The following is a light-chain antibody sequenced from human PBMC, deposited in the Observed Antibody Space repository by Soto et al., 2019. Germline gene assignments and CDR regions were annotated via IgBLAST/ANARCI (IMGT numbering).Light chain of an antibody. CDR1: GSDIAVYDF. J-gene: IGLJ2*01. V-gene: IGLV2-8*01. CDR2: EVS. CDR3: SSYSGSNTLV. Sequence: QSALTQPPSASGSPGQSVTISCAGTGSDIAVYDFVSWYQQHPGKAPKLIIYEVSKRPSGVPDRFSASKSGNTASLTFSGLQAEDEADYYCSSYSGSNTLVFGGGTQLTVL.